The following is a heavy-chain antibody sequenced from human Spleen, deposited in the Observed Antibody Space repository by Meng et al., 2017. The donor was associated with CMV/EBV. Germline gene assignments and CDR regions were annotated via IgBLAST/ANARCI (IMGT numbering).Heavy chain of an antibody. D-gene: IGHD4-17*01. J-gene: IGHJ4*02. V-gene: IGHV6-1*01. CDR2: TYYRSKWYY. CDR1: GDSGSSNRAA. Sequence: ISGDSGSSNRAAWNWIRQSPSRGLEWLGRTYYRSKWYYDYAGSVKSRITISPDTSKNHFSLHLNSVTPQDTAVYYCARDDYGIIDYWGQGTLVTVSS. CDR3: ARDDYGIIDY.